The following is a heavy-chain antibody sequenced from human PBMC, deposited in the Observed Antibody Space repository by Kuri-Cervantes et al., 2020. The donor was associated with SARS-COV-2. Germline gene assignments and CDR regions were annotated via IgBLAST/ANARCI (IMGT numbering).Heavy chain of an antibody. CDR1: GFTFSDYY. J-gene: IGHJ5*02. Sequence: GESLKISCAASGFTFSDYYMSWIRQAPGKGLEWVSYISSSGSTIYYAGSVKGRFTIYRDNAKISLYLQMNSLRAEDTAVYYCARDHQLLGSWGQGTLVTVSS. D-gene: IGHD2-2*01. CDR2: ISSSGSTI. CDR3: ARDHQLLGS. V-gene: IGHV3-11*04.